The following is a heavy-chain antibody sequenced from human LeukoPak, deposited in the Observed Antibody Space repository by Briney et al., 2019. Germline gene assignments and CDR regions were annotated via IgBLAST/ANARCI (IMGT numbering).Heavy chain of an antibody. J-gene: IGHJ4*02. CDR3: SSYNSNYISAFDY. D-gene: IGHD4-11*01. CDR1: GYTFTGYY. CDR2: INPNSGGT. V-gene: IGHV1-2*02. Sequence: ASVKVSCKASGYTFTGYYMHWVRQAPGQGLEWMGWINPNSGGTNYAQKFQGRVTMTRDTSISTAYMELSRLRSDDTAVYYCSSYNSNYISAFDYWGQGTLVTVSS.